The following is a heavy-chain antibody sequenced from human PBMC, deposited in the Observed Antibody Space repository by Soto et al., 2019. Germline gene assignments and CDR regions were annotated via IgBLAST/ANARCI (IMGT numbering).Heavy chain of an antibody. D-gene: IGHD3-3*01. J-gene: IGHJ6*02. V-gene: IGHV4-31*03. CDR1: GGSISSGGYY. CDR3: ARGPKYYDFWSGYYERYYYYGMDV. CDR2: IYYSGST. Sequence: SETLSLTCTVSGGSISSGGYYWSWIRQHPGKGLEWIGYIYYSGSTYYNPSLKSRVTISVDTSKNQFSLKLSSVTAADTAVYYCARGPKYYDFWSGYYERYYYYGMDVWGQGTTVTVSS.